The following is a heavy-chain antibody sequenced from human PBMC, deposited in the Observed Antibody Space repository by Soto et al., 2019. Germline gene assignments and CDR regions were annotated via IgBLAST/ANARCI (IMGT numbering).Heavy chain of an antibody. CDR1: GYTFTNYY. CDR2: INPNGGST. D-gene: IGHD5-18*01. V-gene: IGHV1-46*01. CDR3: ARDSRPPYGYGSSIVGLDI. Sequence: ASVKVSCKASGYTFTNYYMHWVRQAPGQGLEWMGLINPNGGSTSYAQKFQGRVTITRDTSASTTYMELSSLRFEDTAVYYCARDSRPPYGYGSSIVGLDIWGQGTMVTVSS. J-gene: IGHJ3*02.